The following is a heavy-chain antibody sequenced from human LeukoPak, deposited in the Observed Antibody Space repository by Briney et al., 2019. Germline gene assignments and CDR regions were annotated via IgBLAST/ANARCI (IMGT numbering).Heavy chain of an antibody. Sequence: PGGSLRLSCAASGFTFSSYAMSWVRQAPGKGLEWVSYISSSGSTIYYADSVKGRFTISRDNAKNSLYLQMNSLRAEDTAVYYCARNIPSSWSWGWFDPWGQGTLVTVSS. J-gene: IGHJ5*02. CDR3: ARNIPSSWSWGWFDP. D-gene: IGHD6-13*01. CDR2: ISSSGSTI. V-gene: IGHV3-48*04. CDR1: GFTFSSYA.